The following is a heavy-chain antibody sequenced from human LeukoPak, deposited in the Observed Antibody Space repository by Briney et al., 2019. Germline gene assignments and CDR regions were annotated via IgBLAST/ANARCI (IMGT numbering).Heavy chain of an antibody. Sequence: SETLSLTCAVSGGSISSGGYSWSWIRQPPGKGLEWIGYIYHSGSTYYNPSLRSRVTMSVDTSKNQFSLKLSSVTAADTAVYYCARGDCGGDCYVDNWGQGTLVTVSS. CDR1: GGSISSGGYS. D-gene: IGHD2-21*02. V-gene: IGHV4-30-2*01. CDR2: IYHSGST. CDR3: ARGDCGGDCYVDN. J-gene: IGHJ4*02.